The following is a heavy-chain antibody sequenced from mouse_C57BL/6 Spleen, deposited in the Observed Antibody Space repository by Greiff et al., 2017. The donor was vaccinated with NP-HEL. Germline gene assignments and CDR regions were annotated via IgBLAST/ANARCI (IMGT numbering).Heavy chain of an antibody. CDR2: INPSTGGT. CDR3: ATTVVARRYFDV. CDR1: GYSFTGYY. D-gene: IGHD1-1*01. V-gene: IGHV1-42*01. Sequence: VHVKQSGPELVKPGASVKISCKASGYSFTGYYMNWVKQSPEKSLEWIGEINPSTGGTTYNQKFKAKATLTVDKSSSTAYMQLKSLTSEDSAVYYCATTVVARRYFDVWGTGTTVTVSS. J-gene: IGHJ1*03.